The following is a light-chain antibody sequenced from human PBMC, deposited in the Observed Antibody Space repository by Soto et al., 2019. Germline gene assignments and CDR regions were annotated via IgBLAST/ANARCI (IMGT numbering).Light chain of an antibody. CDR1: QSINRW. J-gene: IGKJ4*01. V-gene: IGKV1-5*03. CDR3: QQYNTYVT. CDR2: KAS. Sequence: DLQMPQSPSPLSASVGARVTITCRASQSINRWLAWYQQKPGKAPKLLIYKASSLESGVPSRFSGSGSGTEFTLSISSLQSDGFATYYCQQYNTYVTFGGGTKVEIK.